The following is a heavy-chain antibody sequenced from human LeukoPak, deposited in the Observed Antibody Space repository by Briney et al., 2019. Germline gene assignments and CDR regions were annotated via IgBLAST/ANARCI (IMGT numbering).Heavy chain of an antibody. V-gene: IGHV4-59*02. CDR3: ARTPRHDFWSGYYFFGY. D-gene: IGHD3-3*01. CDR1: GGSVSGYY. Sequence: PSETLSLTCTVSGGSVSGYYWSWIRQPPGKGLEWIGYIFYSGSTNYNPSLKSRVSISVDTSKNQFSLKLSSVTAADTAVYYCARTPRHDFWSGYYFFGYWGQGTLVTVSS. CDR2: IFYSGST. J-gene: IGHJ4*02.